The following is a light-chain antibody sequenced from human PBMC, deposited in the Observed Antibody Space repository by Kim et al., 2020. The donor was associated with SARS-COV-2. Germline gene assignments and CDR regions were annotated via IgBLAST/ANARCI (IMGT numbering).Light chain of an antibody. CDR3: AVWDDSLRV. J-gene: IGLJ2*01. V-gene: IGLV1-44*01. CDR2: DNN. CDR1: DSNIGSNT. Sequence: PGPKATISCPRDDSNIGSNTVNWYQQRPGTAPKLLIFDNNQRPSGVPDRFSGSNSGTSASLAISGLQSEDEADYYCAVWDDSLRVFGGGTQLTVL.